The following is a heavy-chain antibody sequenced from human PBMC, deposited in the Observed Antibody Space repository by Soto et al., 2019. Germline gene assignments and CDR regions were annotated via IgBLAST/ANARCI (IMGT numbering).Heavy chain of an antibody. CDR1: GDSVSSNGVA. J-gene: IGHJ3*02. CDR2: TYYRSKWSN. Sequence: QVPLQPSGPGLLQPSQTLSLTCAISGDSVSSNGVAWNWIRQSPSRGLEWLGRTYYRSKWSNDYALSVRSRITINPDTYQNHFALQLNSVTHEDTAVYYCARGKYSSFDIWGQGTTVTVSS. V-gene: IGHV6-1*01. D-gene: IGHD6-13*01. CDR3: ARGKYSSFDI.